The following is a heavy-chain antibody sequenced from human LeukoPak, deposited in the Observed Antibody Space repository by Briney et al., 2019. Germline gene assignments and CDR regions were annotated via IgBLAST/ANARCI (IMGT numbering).Heavy chain of an antibody. J-gene: IGHJ4*02. Sequence: GGSLRHSCVASGITFSTYAMSWVRQTPGKGLEWVSAISGGGDITYYADSVTGRFTISRDNSKDTLFLQMHSLRPGDTAVYYCVREDTPATANYWGQGTLVTISS. CDR2: ISGGGDIT. CDR3: VREDTPATANY. D-gene: IGHD2-21*02. V-gene: IGHV3-23*01. CDR1: GITFSTYA.